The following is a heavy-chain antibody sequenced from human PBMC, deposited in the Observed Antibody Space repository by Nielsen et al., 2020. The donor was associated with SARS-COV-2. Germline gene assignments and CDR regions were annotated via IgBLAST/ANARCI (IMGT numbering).Heavy chain of an antibody. Sequence: SVKVSCKASGGPFSNFALNWVRQAPGQGLEWMGGIIPIFGTPKYAQRFQGRVTITADTSASTAYMELKSLRFDDTAVYYCARIGAYYGSGTYPDHWGQGTMVTVSS. D-gene: IGHD3-10*01. J-gene: IGHJ4*02. CDR2: IIPIFGTP. CDR1: GGPFSNFA. V-gene: IGHV1-69*06. CDR3: ARIGAYYGSGTYPDH.